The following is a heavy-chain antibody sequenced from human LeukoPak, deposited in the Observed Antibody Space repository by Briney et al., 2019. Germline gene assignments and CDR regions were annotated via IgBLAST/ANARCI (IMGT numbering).Heavy chain of an antibody. CDR2: ISSSSSYI. CDR3: ARPYYYDSSGYYSNYYGMDV. V-gene: IGHV3-21*01. D-gene: IGHD3-22*01. J-gene: IGHJ6*02. Sequence: GGSLRLSCAASGFTFSSYSMNWVRQAPGKGLEWVSSISSSSSYIYYADSVKGRFTTSRDDAKNSLYLQMNSLRAEDTAVYYCARPYYYDSSGYYSNYYGMDVWGQGTTVTVSS. CDR1: GFTFSSYS.